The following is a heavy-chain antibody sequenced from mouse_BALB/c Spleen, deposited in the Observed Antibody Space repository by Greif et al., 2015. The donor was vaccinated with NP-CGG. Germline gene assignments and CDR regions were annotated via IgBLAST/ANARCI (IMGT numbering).Heavy chain of an antibody. Sequence: EVQLVESGAELVKPGASVKLSCTASGFNIKDTYMHWVKQRPEQGLEWIGRIDPANGNTKYDPKFQGKATITADTSSNAAYLQLSSLTSEDPAVYYCARGGLNSYWGQGTLVTVSA. CDR2: IDPANGNT. CDR3: ARGGLNSY. V-gene: IGHV14-3*02. J-gene: IGHJ3*01. CDR1: GFNIKDTY. D-gene: IGHD1-3*01.